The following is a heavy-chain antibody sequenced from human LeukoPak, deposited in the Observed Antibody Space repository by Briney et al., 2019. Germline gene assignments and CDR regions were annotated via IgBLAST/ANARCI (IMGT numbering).Heavy chain of an antibody. CDR2: INHGGST. D-gene: IGHD4-17*01. Sequence: NASETLSLTCAVYGGSFSGYYWSWIRQPPGKGLEWIGEINHGGSTNYNPSLKSRVTISVDTSKNQFSLKLSSVTAADTAVYYCATRERDYEVDYWGQGTLVTVSS. V-gene: IGHV4-34*01. J-gene: IGHJ4*02. CDR1: GGSFSGYY. CDR3: ATRERDYEVDY.